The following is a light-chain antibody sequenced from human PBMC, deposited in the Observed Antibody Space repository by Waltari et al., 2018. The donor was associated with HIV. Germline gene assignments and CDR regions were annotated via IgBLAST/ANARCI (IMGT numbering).Light chain of an antibody. CDR2: RKD. V-gene: IGLV1-47*01. CDR3: ASWDDALSSWL. Sequence: QSGLRQPPSTSRPPGQRVVISCSGSNSTVGKNYVSWCQQLPGAAPRLLIYRKDRRPSGVPDRFTAAKSGSSASLVISGLRSDDEAEYFCASWDDALSSWLFGGGTKLTVL. J-gene: IGLJ6*01. CDR1: NSTVGKNY.